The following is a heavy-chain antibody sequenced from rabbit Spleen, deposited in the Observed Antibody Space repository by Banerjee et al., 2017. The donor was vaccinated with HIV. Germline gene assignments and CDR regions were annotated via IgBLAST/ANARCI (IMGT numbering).Heavy chain of an antibody. CDR2: AYAGSSGST. D-gene: IGHD8-1*01. Sequence: QSLEESGGGLVKPGASLTLTCKASGFSFNSGYDMCWVRQAPGKGLEWVACAYAGSSGSTYSATWAKGRFTISKTSSTTVTLQMTSLTAADTATYFCARDAGTSFSTYGMDLWGQGTLVTVS. CDR3: ARDAGTSFSTYGMDL. V-gene: IGHV1S40*01. CDR1: GFSFNSGYD. J-gene: IGHJ6*01.